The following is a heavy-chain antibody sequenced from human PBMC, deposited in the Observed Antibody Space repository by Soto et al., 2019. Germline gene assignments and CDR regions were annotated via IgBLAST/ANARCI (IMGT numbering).Heavy chain of an antibody. CDR2: IKSKTDGGTT. V-gene: IGHV3-15*01. J-gene: IGHJ4*02. Sequence: GGSLRLSCAASGFTFSNAWMSWVRQAPGKGLEWVGRIKSKTDGGTTDYAAPVKGRFTISRDDSKNTLYLQMNSLKTEDTAVYYCTTDRVLLWFGELLYKFWGQGTLVTVSS. D-gene: IGHD3-10*01. CDR3: TTDRVLLWFGELLYKF. CDR1: GFTFSNAW.